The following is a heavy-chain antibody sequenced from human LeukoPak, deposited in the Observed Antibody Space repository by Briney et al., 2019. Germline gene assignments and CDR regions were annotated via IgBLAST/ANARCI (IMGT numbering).Heavy chain of an antibody. CDR1: GFTFSSYS. V-gene: IGHV3-21*01. CDR2: ISSSSSCI. J-gene: IGHJ4*02. CDR3: ARDQYYFDY. Sequence: GGSLRLSCVDSGFTFSSYSMNWVRQAPGKGLEWVSSISSSSSCIYYADSVKGRFTISRDNAKNSLYLQMNSLRAEDTAVYYCARDQYYFDYWGQGTLVTVSS.